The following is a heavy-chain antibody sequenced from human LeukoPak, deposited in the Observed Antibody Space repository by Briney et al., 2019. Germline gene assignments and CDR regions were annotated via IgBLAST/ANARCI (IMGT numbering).Heavy chain of an antibody. CDR1: GFTFSHYP. D-gene: IGHD3-22*01. Sequence: GGSLRLSCTASGFTFSHYPFHWVRQAPGKGLEWISYITGYSSTIYYADSLKGRFTVSRDNAKSSLYLQMNSLRDEDTAVYYCAKGGWDYERTNYCPSPHDYWGQGTLVTVSS. J-gene: IGHJ4*02. CDR3: AKGGWDYERTNYCPSPHDY. V-gene: IGHV3-48*02. CDR2: ITGYSSTI.